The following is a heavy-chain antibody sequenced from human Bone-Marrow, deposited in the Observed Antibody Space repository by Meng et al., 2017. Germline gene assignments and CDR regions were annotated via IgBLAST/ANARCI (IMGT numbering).Heavy chain of an antibody. CDR3: ARDRSTTPYYDREGGILS. CDR1: GGIFRNLW. Sequence: GGSLRLSCVASGGIFRNLWMTWVRQAPGKGLEWVANIKQDGSEKYYVDSVKGRFTISRDNAKNSLYLQMNSLRAEDTAVYYCARDRSTTPYYDREGGILSWGQGTLVTVSS. J-gene: IGHJ5*02. D-gene: IGHD3-22*01. CDR2: IKQDGSEK. V-gene: IGHV3-7*01.